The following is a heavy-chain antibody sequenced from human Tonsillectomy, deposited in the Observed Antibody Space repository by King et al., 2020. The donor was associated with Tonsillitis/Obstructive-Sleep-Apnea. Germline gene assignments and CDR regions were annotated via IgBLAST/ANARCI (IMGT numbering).Heavy chain of an antibody. V-gene: IGHV3-64D*06. CDR2: ISSNGGST. CDR1: GFTFSSYA. CDR3: VKDGKSIAAAGLDY. J-gene: IGHJ4*02. Sequence: QLVQSGGGLVQPGGSLRLYCSASGFTFSSYAIHWVRQAPGKGLEFVLAISSNGGSTYYADSVKGRFTISRDNSKNTLYLQMSSLRAEDTAVYYCVKDGKSIAAAGLDYWGQGTLVTVSS. D-gene: IGHD6-13*01.